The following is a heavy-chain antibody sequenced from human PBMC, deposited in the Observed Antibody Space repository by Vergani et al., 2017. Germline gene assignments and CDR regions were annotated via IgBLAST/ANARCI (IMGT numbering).Heavy chain of an antibody. V-gene: IGHV4-61*02. D-gene: IGHD4-23*01. CDR1: GASINNDFYY. J-gene: IGHJ3*01. CDR3: ARDNKQLRPRAFDL. CDR2: ICVSGIT. Sequence: QVQLQESGPGLVKPSQTLSLTCTVSGASINNDFYYWHWIRQPAGKGLEWIGRICVSGITYYNSSLHSRVSMSVDTSKNQFFLTLNSVTAADTAVYYCARDNKQLRPRAFDLWGQGKMVTVSS.